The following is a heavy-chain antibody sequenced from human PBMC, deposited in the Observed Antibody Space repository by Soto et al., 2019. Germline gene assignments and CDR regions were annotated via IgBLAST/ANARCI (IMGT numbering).Heavy chain of an antibody. J-gene: IGHJ6*03. CDR1: GFTFSSYE. Sequence: GGSLRLSCAASGFTFSSYEMNWVRQAPGKGLEWVSYISSSGSTIYYADSVKGRFTISRDNAKNSLYLQMNSLRAEDTAVYYCARDRSHIVVVPAAINSNYYYYYMDVWGKGTTVTVSS. V-gene: IGHV3-48*03. CDR2: ISSSGSTI. CDR3: ARDRSHIVVVPAAINSNYYYYYMDV. D-gene: IGHD2-2*01.